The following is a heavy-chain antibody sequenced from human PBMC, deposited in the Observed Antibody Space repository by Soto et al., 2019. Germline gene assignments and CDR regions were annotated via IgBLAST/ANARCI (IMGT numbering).Heavy chain of an antibody. V-gene: IGHV1-69*12. CDR1: GGTFSSYA. Sequence: QVQLVQSGAEVKKPGSSVKVSCKASGGTFSSYAISWVRQAPGQGLEWMGEIIPIFGTANYAQKFQGRVTITADESRSXXDMELSSLRSEDTAVYYCARDRGPSSGYYPYWFDPWGQGTLVTVSS. CDR2: IIPIFGTA. J-gene: IGHJ5*02. CDR3: ARDRGPSSGYYPYWFDP. D-gene: IGHD3-22*01.